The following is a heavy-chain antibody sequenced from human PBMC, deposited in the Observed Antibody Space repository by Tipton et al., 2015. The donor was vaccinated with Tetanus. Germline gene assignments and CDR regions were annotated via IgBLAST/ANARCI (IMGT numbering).Heavy chain of an antibody. Sequence: SLRLSCAASGFIFSSYGIHWVRQAPGKGLEWVAVSWYDGTDKYYADSVKGRFTISRDNSKNTLYLQMNSLSAEDTALYYCAREADCSGGSCFSGDFDTWGQGTQVTVSS. CDR1: GFIFSSYG. V-gene: IGHV3-33*01. D-gene: IGHD2-15*01. CDR3: AREADCSGGSCFSGDFDT. CDR2: SWYDGTDK. J-gene: IGHJ4*02.